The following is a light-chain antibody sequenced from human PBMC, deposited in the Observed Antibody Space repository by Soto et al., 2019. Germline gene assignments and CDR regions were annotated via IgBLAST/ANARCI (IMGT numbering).Light chain of an antibody. Sequence: DVVMTQSPLSLPVTLGQPASISCRSTQGLVNSDGNTYLNWFQQRPGQSPRRLMYKVSSRDSGVPDRFSGSGSGTDFTLKISRVEAEDVGVYYCMQATQWQYTFGQGTKLEIK. CDR3: MQATQWQYT. V-gene: IGKV2-30*01. CDR1: QGLVNSDGNTY. J-gene: IGKJ2*01. CDR2: KVS.